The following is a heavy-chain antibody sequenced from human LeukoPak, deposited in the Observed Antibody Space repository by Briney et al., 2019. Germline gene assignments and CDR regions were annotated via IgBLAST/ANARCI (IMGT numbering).Heavy chain of an antibody. J-gene: IGHJ4*02. V-gene: IGHV1-2*06. CDR2: INPDSGGT. CDR1: GYSFTGYY. Sequence: KVSCKASGYSFTGYYMHWVRQAPGQGLEWMGRINPDSGGTNYAQKFQGRVTMTRDTSISTAYMELSRLRSDDTAVYYCARYSGYDSSFDYWGQGTLVTVSS. CDR3: ARYSGYDSSFDY. D-gene: IGHD5-12*01.